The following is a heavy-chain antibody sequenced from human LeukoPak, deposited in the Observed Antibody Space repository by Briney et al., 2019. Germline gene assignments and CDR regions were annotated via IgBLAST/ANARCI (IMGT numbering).Heavy chain of an antibody. CDR2: IIPIFGTA. D-gene: IGHD6-19*01. CDR1: GGTFSSYA. V-gene: IGHV1-69*13. CDR3: ARATVAGTLYAFDI. J-gene: IGHJ3*02. Sequence: SVKLSCKASGGTFSSYAISWVRQAPGQGLEWMGGIIPIFGTANYAQKFQGRVTITADESTSTAYMELSSLRSEDTAVYYCARATVAGTLYAFDIWGQGTMVTVSS.